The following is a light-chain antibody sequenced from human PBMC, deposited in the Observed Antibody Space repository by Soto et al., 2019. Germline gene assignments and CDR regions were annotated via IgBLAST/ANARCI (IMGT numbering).Light chain of an antibody. J-gene: IGLJ1*01. CDR1: ASNIGGYNL. V-gene: IGLV2-23*01. CDR3: CSYVGATTYV. Sequence: QSALTQPASVSGSPGQSITITCTGSASNIGGYNLVSWYQHHAGKAPEVIIYEGVKRPSGVSNRFSGFKSGTTASLTISGLQAEDEADYYCCSYVGATTYVFGSGTKLTVL. CDR2: EGV.